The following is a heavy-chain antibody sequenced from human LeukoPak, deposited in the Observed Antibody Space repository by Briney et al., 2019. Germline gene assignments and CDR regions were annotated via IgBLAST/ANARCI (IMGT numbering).Heavy chain of an antibody. CDR1: GGSISSYY. CDR3: ARNIAVAEVDY. J-gene: IGHJ4*02. V-gene: IGHV4-59*08. D-gene: IGHD6-19*01. CDR2: IYYSGST. Sequence: SETRSLTCTVSGGSISSYYWSWIRQPPGKGLEWIGYIYYSGSTNYNPSLKSRVTISVDTSKNQFSLKLSSVTAADTAVYYCARNIAVAEVDYWGQGTLVTVSS.